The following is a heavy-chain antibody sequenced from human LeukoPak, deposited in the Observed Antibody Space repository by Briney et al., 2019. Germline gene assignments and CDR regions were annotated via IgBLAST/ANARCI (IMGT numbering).Heavy chain of an antibody. CDR3: ARHSVPSCSSTSCYHYYYYGMDV. Sequence: RGESLKISCKGAGYSFTGSWIGWVRQMPGKGLEWMGIVYPGDSETRYSPSFQGQVTISADKSINTAYLQWSSLKASDTAMYYCARHSVPSCSSTSCYHYYYYGMDVWGQGTMVTVSS. CDR2: VYPGDSET. CDR1: GYSFTGSW. D-gene: IGHD2-2*01. J-gene: IGHJ6*02. V-gene: IGHV5-51*01.